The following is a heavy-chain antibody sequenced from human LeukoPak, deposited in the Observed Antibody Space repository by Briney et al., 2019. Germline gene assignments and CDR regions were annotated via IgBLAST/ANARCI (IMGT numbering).Heavy chain of an antibody. CDR1: GYSFTSYW. J-gene: IGHJ4*02. V-gene: IGHV5-51*01. CDR3: ARGADTAMVPPFDY. Sequence: ESLKISCKGSGYSFTSYWIGWVRQLPGKGLEWMGIIYPSDSDIRYSPSFQGQVTISADKSISTAYLQWSSLKASDTAIYYCARGADTAMVPPFDYWGLGTLVTVSS. CDR2: IYPSDSDI. D-gene: IGHD5-18*01.